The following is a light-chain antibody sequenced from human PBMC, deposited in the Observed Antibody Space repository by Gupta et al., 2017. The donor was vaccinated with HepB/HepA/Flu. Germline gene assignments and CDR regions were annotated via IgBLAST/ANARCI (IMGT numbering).Light chain of an antibody. CDR2: KDT. CDR1: KLGDKY. J-gene: IGLJ2*01. V-gene: IGLV3-1*01. Sequence: SYELTQPPSVSVSPGQTASVTCSGDKLGDKYASWYQQRPGQSPVLVIYKDTKRTAGIPERFSGSNSGTTATLXIXGTQAMXEDDYDWQAWDSSTVVFGGGTKLTVL. CDR3: QAWDSSTVV.